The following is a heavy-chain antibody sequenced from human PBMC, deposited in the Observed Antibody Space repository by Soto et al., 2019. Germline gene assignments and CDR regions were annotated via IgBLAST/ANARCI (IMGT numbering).Heavy chain of an antibody. V-gene: IGHV3-11*01. Sequence: QVQLVDSGGGLVKHGGSLRLSCAASGFTFSDYYMSWIRQAPGKGLEWVSYISSSGSTIYYADSVKGRFTISRDNAKNSLYLQMNSLRAEDTAVSYCARLTRSSCYRVDYWGQGTLVTVSS. CDR2: ISSSGSTI. CDR1: GFTFSDYY. D-gene: IGHD6-13*01. CDR3: ARLTRSSCYRVDY. J-gene: IGHJ4*02.